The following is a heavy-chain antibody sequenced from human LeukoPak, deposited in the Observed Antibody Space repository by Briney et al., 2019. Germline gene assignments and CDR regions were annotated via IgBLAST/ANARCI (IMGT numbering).Heavy chain of an antibody. V-gene: IGHV3-30-3*01. CDR1: GFTFSSYA. J-gene: IGHJ6*01. CDR3: AGGVSLRMEG. CDR2: ISYDGSNK. D-gene: IGHD5/OR15-5a*01. Sequence: GGSLRLSCAASGFTFSSYAMHWVRQAPGKGLEWVAVISYDGSNKYYADSVKGRFTISRDNAKNTLYLQMNSLRAEDTAVYYWAGGVSLRMEGWGEGATVAVS.